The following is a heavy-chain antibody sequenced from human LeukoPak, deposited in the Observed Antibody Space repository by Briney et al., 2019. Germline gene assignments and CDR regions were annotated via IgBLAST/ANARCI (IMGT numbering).Heavy chain of an antibody. J-gene: IGHJ1*01. CDR3: ARDFDNDYDGSGYYSAHFQH. V-gene: IGHV3-21*01. D-gene: IGHD3-22*01. CDR2: ISSSSSYI. CDR1: GFTFSSYS. Sequence: GGSLRLSCAASGFTFSSYSMNWVRQAPGKGLEGVSSISSSSSYIYYADSVKGRFTISRDNAKNSLYLQMNSLRAEDTAVYYCARDFDNDYDGSGYYSAHFQHWGQGTLVTVSS.